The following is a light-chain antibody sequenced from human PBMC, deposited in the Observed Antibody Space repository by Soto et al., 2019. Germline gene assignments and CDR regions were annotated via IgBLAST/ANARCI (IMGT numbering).Light chain of an antibody. CDR2: EVT. J-gene: IGLJ1*01. CDR3: SSHTSGSTRV. V-gene: IGLV2-14*01. Sequence: QSALTQPASVSGSPGQSIAISCTGTSSDVGGYDYVSWYQQQPDKAPKLMIYEVTKRPSGVSNRFSGSKSGNTASLTISGLQAEDEADYYCSSHTSGSTRVFGTGXKVTVL. CDR1: SSDVGGYDY.